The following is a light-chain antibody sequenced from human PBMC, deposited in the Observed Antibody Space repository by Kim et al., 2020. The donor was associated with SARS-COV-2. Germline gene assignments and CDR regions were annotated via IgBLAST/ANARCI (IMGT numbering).Light chain of an antibody. V-gene: IGKV1-5*01. CDR3: QQYYTYSQT. Sequence: ASVGDMVTITCRASQSISSWLAWYQQKPGKAPKFLIYEASSLESGVPSRFSGSGSGTAFTLTISSLQPDDFATYYCQQYYTYSQTFGQGTKVDIK. J-gene: IGKJ1*01. CDR1: QSISSW. CDR2: EAS.